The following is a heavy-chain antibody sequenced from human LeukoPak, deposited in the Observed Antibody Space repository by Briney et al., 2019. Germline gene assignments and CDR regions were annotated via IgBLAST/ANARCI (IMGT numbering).Heavy chain of an antibody. V-gene: IGHV1-69*01. CDR1: GGTFSSYA. J-gene: IGHJ4*02. CDR2: IIPIFGTA. Sequence: ASVKVSCKASGGTFSSYAISWVRQAPGQGLEWMGGIIPIFGTANYAQKFQGRVTIIADESTSTAYMDLSSLRSEDTAVYYCARVSYGGNSPFDYWGQGTLVTVSS. CDR3: ARVSYGGNSPFDY. D-gene: IGHD4-23*01.